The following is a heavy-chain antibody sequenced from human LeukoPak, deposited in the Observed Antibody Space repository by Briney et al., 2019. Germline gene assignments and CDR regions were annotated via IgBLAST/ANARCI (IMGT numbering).Heavy chain of an antibody. J-gene: IGHJ4*02. D-gene: IGHD2-2*01. V-gene: IGHV3-11*04. CDR2: ISSSGSTI. Sequence: PGGSLRLSCAASGFTFSDYYMSWIRQAPGKGLEWVSYISSSGSTINYADSVKGRFTISRDNAKNSLYLQMTSLRAEDTAVYYCARYHYCSSTSCSYQGPSLDYWGQGTLVTVSS. CDR3: ARYHYCSSTSCSYQGPSLDY. CDR1: GFTFSDYY.